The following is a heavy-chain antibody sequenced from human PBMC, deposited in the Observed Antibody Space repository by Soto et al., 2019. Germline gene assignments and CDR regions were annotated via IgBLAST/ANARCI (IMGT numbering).Heavy chain of an antibody. J-gene: IGHJ6*02. CDR3: ARRGGSYAGYYYYYGMDV. CDR2: IIPIFGTA. D-gene: IGHD1-26*01. V-gene: IGHV1-69*06. Sequence: QVQLVQSGAEVKKPGSSVKVSCKASGGTFSSYAISWVRQAPGQGLEWMGGIIPIFGTANYAQKFQGRVTSTADKSTSTAYMELSSLRSEDTAVYYCARRGGSYAGYYYYYGMDVWGQGTTVTVSS. CDR1: GGTFSSYA.